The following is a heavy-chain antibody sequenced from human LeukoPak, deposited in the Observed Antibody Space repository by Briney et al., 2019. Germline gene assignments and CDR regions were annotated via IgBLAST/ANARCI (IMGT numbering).Heavy chain of an antibody. J-gene: IGHJ4*02. Sequence: ASVKVSCKVSGYTLTELSMHWVRQAPGKGLEWMGGFDPEDGETIYAQKFQGRVTMTEDTSTDTTYMELSSLRSEDTAVYYCATGSVWVAGTGYYFDYWGQGTLVTVSS. V-gene: IGHV1-24*01. CDR3: ATGSVWVAGTGYYFDY. D-gene: IGHD6-19*01. CDR2: FDPEDGET. CDR1: GYTLTELS.